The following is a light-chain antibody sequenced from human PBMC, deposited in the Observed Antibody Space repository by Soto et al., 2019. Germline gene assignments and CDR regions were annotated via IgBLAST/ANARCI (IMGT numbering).Light chain of an antibody. CDR1: QSVSSN. J-gene: IGKJ2*01. CDR3: QQYNNWLFT. V-gene: IGKV3-15*01. CDR2: GAS. Sequence: EIVMTQSPATLSVSPGERATLSCRASQSVSSNLAWYQQKPGQAPRLLIYGASTRATGIPARFSGMGSGTEFTLTISSLQSEDFAVYYCQQYNNWLFTFGQGTKLEIK.